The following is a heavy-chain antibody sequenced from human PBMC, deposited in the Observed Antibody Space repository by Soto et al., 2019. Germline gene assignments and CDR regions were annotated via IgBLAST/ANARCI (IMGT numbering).Heavy chain of an antibody. V-gene: IGHV4-39*01. J-gene: IGHJ4*02. CDR3: ATADGFGVVTPFFEY. Sequence: PSETLSLTCTVAGGSISRRSHYWGWIRQSPGKHLEWIGSSFYRGSTHYNPSLKTRVTISVDTSKNQVSLKLYSVTAADTAVYYCATADGFGVVTPFFEYWGQGILVTVSS. CDR1: GGSISRRSHY. CDR2: SFYRGST. D-gene: IGHD3-3*01.